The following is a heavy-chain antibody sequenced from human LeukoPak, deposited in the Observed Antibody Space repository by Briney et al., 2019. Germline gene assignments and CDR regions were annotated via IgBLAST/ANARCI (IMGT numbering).Heavy chain of an antibody. CDR3: ARAADSSSGYFDY. D-gene: IGHD6-6*01. CDR1: GFTFSDYY. V-gene: IGHV3-11*04. J-gene: IGHJ4*02. CDR2: ISSSGNSI. Sequence: GGSLRLSCAASGFTFSDYYMSWIRQAPGKGLEWVSYISSSGNSISYADSVKGRFTISRDNAKNSLYLQMNSLRAEDTAVYYCARAADSSSGYFDYWGQGTLVTVSS.